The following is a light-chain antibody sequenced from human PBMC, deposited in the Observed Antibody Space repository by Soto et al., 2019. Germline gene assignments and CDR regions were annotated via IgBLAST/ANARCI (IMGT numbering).Light chain of an antibody. CDR2: AAS. V-gene: IGKV1-9*01. CDR3: QQYNSYWT. J-gene: IGKJ1*01. Sequence: IQLTQSPSFLSASVGDRVTITCRASQGISSDLAWYQQNPGKAPKLLIYAASTLQNGVPSTFSGSGSGTEFTLTISSLQPDDFATYYCQQYNSYWTFGQGTKVDIK. CDR1: QGISSD.